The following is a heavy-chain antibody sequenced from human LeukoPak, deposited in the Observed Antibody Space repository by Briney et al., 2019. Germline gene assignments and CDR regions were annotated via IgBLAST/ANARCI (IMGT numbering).Heavy chain of an antibody. D-gene: IGHD2-21*02. CDR1: GFTFSSYG. Sequence: SGGSLRLSCAASGFTFSSYGMHWVRQAPGKGLEGVAFIRYDGSNKYYADAETGRFTISRDNSKNTLYLQMNSLRAEDTAVYYCASDYCGGDCPFGAFDIWGQGTMVTVSS. V-gene: IGHV3-30*02. CDR2: IRYDGSNK. J-gene: IGHJ3*02. CDR3: ASDYCGGDCPFGAFDI.